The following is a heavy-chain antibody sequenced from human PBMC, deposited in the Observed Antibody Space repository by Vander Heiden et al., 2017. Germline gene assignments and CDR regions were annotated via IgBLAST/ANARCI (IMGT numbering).Heavy chain of an antibody. D-gene: IGHD5-12*01. J-gene: IGHJ3*02. V-gene: IGHV1-69*10. CDR1: GGTFSSYA. CDR3: ARDPDGYNAFDI. Sequence: QVQLVQSGAEVKKPGSSVKVSCKASGGTFSSYAISWVRQAPGQGLGWMGGIIPILSIENYAQKCQGRVTITADKSTSTAYMELSSLRSEDTAVYYCARDPDGYNAFDIWGQGTMVTVSS. CDR2: IIPILSIE.